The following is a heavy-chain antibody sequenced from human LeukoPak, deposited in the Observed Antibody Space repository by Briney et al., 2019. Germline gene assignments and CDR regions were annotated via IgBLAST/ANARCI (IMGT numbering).Heavy chain of an antibody. Sequence: PGGSLRLSCAASGFSINNHVMHWVRQAPGRGLEWVSSIRGDDSAYYADSVKGQFTISSDKSTLYLQMYSLRADDTALYYCARESLYTDVWSFGPKKKSHYCMDVWGKGTRVTVSS. CDR3: ARESLYTDVWSFGPKKKSHYCMDV. D-gene: IGHD3-3*01. J-gene: IGHJ6*03. CDR2: IRGDDSA. CDR1: GFSINNHV. V-gene: IGHV3-23*01.